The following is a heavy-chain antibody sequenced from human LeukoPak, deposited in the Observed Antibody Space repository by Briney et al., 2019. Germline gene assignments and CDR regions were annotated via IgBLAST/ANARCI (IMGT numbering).Heavy chain of an antibody. CDR3: ASHSKGYYYYMGV. J-gene: IGHJ6*03. CDR2: ISAYNGNT. CDR1: GYTFTSYG. V-gene: IGHV1-18*01. Sequence: GASVKVSCKASGYTFTSYGISWVRQAPGQGLEWMGWISAYNGNTNYAQKLQGRVTMTTDTSTSTAYMELRSPRSDDTAVYYCASHSKGYYYYMGVWGKGTTVTVSS.